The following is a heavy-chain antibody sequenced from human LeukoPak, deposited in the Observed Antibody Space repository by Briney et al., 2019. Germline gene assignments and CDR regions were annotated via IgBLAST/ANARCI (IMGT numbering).Heavy chain of an antibody. CDR3: ARDAYYYDSSASRLFDY. D-gene: IGHD3-22*01. CDR1: GGSFSGYY. CDR2: INHSGST. V-gene: IGHV4-34*01. Sequence: SETLSLTCAVYGGSFSGYYWSWIRQPPGKGLEWIGEINHSGSTNYNPSLKSRVTISVDTSKNQFSLKLSSVTAADTAVYYCARDAYYYDSSASRLFDYWGQGTLVTVSS. J-gene: IGHJ4*02.